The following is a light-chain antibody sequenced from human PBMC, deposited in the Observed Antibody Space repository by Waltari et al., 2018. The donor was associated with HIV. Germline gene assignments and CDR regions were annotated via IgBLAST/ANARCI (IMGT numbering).Light chain of an antibody. J-gene: IGLJ3*02. V-gene: IGLV2-8*01. CDR1: SSDVGGYNH. CDR2: EVN. Sequence: QSALTQPPSASGSLGQSVTISCTGTSSDVGGYNHVSWYQQRPGQAPKFIIYEVNPRPSGVPNRFSGSKSDNTASLTVSGLQAEDEADYYCISYAGWKNRWIFGGGTKLTVL. CDR3: ISYAGWKNRWI.